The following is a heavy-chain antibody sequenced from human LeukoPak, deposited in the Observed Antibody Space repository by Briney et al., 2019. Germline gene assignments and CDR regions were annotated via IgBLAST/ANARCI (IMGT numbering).Heavy chain of an antibody. J-gene: IGHJ3*02. D-gene: IGHD3-10*01. CDR2: ISSSSSYI. CDR3: AKDSLLWFGDDAFDI. V-gene: IGHV3-21*04. CDR1: GFTFSSYS. Sequence: PGGSLRLSCAASGFTFSSYSMNWVRQAPGKGLEWVSSISSSSSYIYYADSVKGRFTISRDNSKNTLYLQMNSLRAEDTAEYYCAKDSLLWFGDDAFDIWGQGTLVTVSS.